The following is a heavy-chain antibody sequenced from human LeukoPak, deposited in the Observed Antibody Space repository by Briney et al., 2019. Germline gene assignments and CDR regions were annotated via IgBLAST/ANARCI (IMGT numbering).Heavy chain of an antibody. Sequence: SETLSLTCTVSGGSISSYYWSWIRQRPGKGLEWIGYIYYSGSTNYNPSLKSRVTISVDTSKNQFSLKLSSVTAADTAVYYCAVTPIQANYFDYWGQGTLVTVSS. CDR3: AVTPIQANYFDY. D-gene: IGHD4-11*01. CDR1: GGSISSYY. CDR2: IYYSGST. V-gene: IGHV4-59*01. J-gene: IGHJ4*02.